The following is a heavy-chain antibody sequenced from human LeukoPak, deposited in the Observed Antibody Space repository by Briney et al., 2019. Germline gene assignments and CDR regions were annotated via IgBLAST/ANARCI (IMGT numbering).Heavy chain of an antibody. V-gene: IGHV1-8*01. CDR3: ARFAFYGSGRQYYGMDV. CDR2: MNPNSGNT. CDR1: GYTFTSYD. Sequence: ASVKVSCKASGYTFTSYDINWVRQATGQGLEWMGWMNPNSGNTGYAQKFQGRVTMTRNTSISTAYMELSSLRSEDTAVYYCARFAFYGSGRQYYGMDVWGQGTTVTVSS. D-gene: IGHD3-10*01. J-gene: IGHJ6*02.